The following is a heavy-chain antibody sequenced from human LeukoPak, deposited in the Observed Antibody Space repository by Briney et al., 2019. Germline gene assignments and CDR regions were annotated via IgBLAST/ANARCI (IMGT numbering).Heavy chain of an antibody. D-gene: IGHD3-10*01. CDR1: GFTFSSYA. CDR2: ISTSGGST. J-gene: IGHJ4*02. V-gene: IGHV3-23*01. CDR3: AKVRFGVTARYHFDF. Sequence: GGSLRLSCAASGFTFSSYAMSWVRQAPGKGPEWVSTISTSGGSTYYADSVKGRFTISRDNSKNTLYLQMNSLRAEDTAVYYCAKVRFGVTARYHFDFWGQGTLVTVSS.